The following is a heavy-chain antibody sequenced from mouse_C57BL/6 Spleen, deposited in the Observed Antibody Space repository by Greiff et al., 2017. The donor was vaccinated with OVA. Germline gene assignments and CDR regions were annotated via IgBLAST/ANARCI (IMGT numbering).Heavy chain of an antibody. CDR3: ARVYDYDGAMDY. CDR1: GFTFSDYY. V-gene: IGHV5-16*01. J-gene: IGHJ4*01. D-gene: IGHD2-4*01. CDR2: INYDGSST. Sequence: EVQLVESEGGLVQPGRSMKLSCTASGFTFSDYYMAWVRQVPEKGLEWVANINYDGSSTYYLDSLKSRFIISRDNAKNILYLQMSSLKSEDTATYYCARVYDYDGAMDYWGQGTSVTVSS.